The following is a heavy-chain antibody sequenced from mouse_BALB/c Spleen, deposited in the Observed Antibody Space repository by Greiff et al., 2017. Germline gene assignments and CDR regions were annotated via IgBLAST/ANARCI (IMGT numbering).Heavy chain of an antibody. J-gene: IGHJ4*01. CDR1: GFTFSNYW. CDR3: TRVTRGYYAMDY. V-gene: IGHV6-6*02. D-gene: IGHD2-12*01. Sequence: EVKLEESGGGLVQPGGSMKLSCVASGFTFSNYWMNWVRQSPEKGLEWVAEIRLKSNNYATHYAESVKGRFTISRDDSKSSVYLQMNNLRAEDTGIYYCTRVTRGYYAMDYWGQGTSVTVSS. CDR2: IRLKSNNYAT.